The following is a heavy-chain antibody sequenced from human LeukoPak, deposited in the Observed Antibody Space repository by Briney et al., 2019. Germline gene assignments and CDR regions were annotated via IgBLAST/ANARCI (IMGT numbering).Heavy chain of an antibody. J-gene: IGHJ4*02. Sequence: SETLSLTCTVSDYSISSGYYWGWIRQPPGKGLEWIGSISHSGSTYYNPSLKSRVTISVDTSKNQFSLKLSSVTAADTAVYYCARVAGSYTTFYFDYWGQGTLVTVSS. V-gene: IGHV4-38-2*02. CDR3: ARVAGSYTTFYFDY. CDR2: ISHSGST. CDR1: DYSISSGYY. D-gene: IGHD1-26*01.